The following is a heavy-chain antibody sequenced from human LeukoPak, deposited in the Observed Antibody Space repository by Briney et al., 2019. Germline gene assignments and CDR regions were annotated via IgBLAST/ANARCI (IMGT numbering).Heavy chain of an antibody. CDR3: ARVVVVTARSGRDFQH. CDR2: MNPNSGNT. V-gene: IGHV1-8*01. D-gene: IGHD2-21*02. Sequence: ASVKVSCKASGHTFTSYDINWVRQATGQGLEWMGWMNPNSGNTGYAQKFQGRVTMTRNTSISTAYMELSSLRSEDTAVYYCARVVVVTARSGRDFQHWGLGTLVTVSS. J-gene: IGHJ1*01. CDR1: GHTFTSYD.